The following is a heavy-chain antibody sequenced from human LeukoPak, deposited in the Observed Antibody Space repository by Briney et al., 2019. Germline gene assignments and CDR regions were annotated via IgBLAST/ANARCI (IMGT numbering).Heavy chain of an antibody. CDR3: ARGYCSSTSCYTFDY. CDR1: GFTFSSYW. J-gene: IGHJ4*02. CDR2: INSDGSST. D-gene: IGHD2-2*02. V-gene: IGHV3-74*01. Sequence: PGGSLILSCAASGFTFSSYWMHWVRQAPGKGLVWVSRINSDGSSTSYADSVKGRFTISRDNAKNTLYLQMNSLRVEDTAVYYCARGYCSSTSCYTFDYWGQGTLVTVSS.